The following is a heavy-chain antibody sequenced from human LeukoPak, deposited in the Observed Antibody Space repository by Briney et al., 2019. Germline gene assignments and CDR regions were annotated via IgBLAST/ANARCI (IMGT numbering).Heavy chain of an antibody. V-gene: IGHV1-69*04. CDR1: GGTFSSYA. Sequence: GASVKVSCKASGGTFSSYAISWVRQAPGQGLEWMGRIIPILGIANYAQKFQGRVTITADKSTSTAYMELSSLRSEDTAVYYCARGPSSTYYYYGMDVWGQGTTVTVSS. CDR3: ARGPSSTYYYYGMDV. J-gene: IGHJ6*02. CDR2: IIPILGIA.